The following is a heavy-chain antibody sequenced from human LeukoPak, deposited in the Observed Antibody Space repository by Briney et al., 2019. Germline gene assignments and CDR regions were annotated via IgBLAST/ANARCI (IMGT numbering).Heavy chain of an antibody. CDR1: GGTFSSYA. Sequence: ASVKVSCKASGGTFSSYAISWVRQAPGQGLEWMGGIIPIFGTANYAQKFQGRVTITADESTSTAYMELSSLRSEDTAVYYCARGGGGMGATPSDYWGQGTLVTVSS. D-gene: IGHD1-26*01. J-gene: IGHJ4*02. CDR3: ARGGGGMGATPSDY. V-gene: IGHV1-69*13. CDR2: IIPIFGTA.